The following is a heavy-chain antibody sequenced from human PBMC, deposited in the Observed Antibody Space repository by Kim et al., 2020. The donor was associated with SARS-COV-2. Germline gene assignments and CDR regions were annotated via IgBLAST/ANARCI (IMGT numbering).Heavy chain of an antibody. Sequence: DSVKGRFTISRDNAKNSLYLQMNSLRAEDTALYYCAKDMGRIAVAGTGDYWGQGTLVTVSS. D-gene: IGHD6-19*01. CDR3: AKDMGRIAVAGTGDY. V-gene: IGHV3-9*01. J-gene: IGHJ4*02.